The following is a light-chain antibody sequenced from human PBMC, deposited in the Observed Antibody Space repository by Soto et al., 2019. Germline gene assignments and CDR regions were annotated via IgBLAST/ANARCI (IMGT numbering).Light chain of an antibody. J-gene: IGKJ4*01. CDR3: HQYYSSPTT. CDR1: QTVSSGF. CDR2: GAS. Sequence: DIVLTQSPCTLSVITGERAPFSCRASQTVSSGFLAWYQQKVGQAPRLLIYGASTRATGIPDRFSGSGSGTDFTLTIDRLEPEDFAVYYCHQYYSSPTTFGGGTKVDIK. V-gene: IGKV3-20*01.